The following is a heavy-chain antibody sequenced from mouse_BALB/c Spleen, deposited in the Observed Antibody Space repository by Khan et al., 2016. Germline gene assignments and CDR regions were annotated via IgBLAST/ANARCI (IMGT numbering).Heavy chain of an antibody. D-gene: IGHD1-2*01. J-gene: IGHJ2*01. CDR2: INSNGGST. CDR1: GFTFSSYG. Sequence: EVELVESGGGLVQPGGSLKLSCAASGFTFSSYGMSWVRQTPDKRLELVATINSNGGSTYYPDSVKGRFTISRDNAKNTLYLQMSSLKSEDTAMYYCARHTAYYFDYWGQGTTLTVSS. CDR3: ARHTAYYFDY. V-gene: IGHV5-6-3*01.